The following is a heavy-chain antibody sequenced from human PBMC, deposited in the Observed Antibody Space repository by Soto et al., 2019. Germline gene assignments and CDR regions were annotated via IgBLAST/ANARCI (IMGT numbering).Heavy chain of an antibody. V-gene: IGHV1-18*01. J-gene: IGHJ6*02. CDR1: GYTFTSYG. Sequence: ASVKVSCKASGYTFTSYGISWVRQAPGQGLEWMGWISAYNGNTNYAQKLQGRVTMTTDTSTSTAYMELRSLRSDDTAVYYCARDREYVYWNGDKQYGMDVWGQGTTVTGSS. CDR3: ARDREYVYWNGDKQYGMDV. D-gene: IGHD3-3*01. CDR2: ISAYNGNT.